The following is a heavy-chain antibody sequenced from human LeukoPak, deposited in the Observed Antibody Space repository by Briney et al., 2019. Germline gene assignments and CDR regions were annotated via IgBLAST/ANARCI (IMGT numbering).Heavy chain of an antibody. CDR1: GFTFSSYA. D-gene: IGHD1-26*01. CDR2: ISYDGSNK. J-gene: IGHJ4*02. CDR3: ARGFDLGDTTRYYFDY. Sequence: GGSLRLSCAASGFTFSSYAMHWVRQAPGKGLEWVAVISYDGSNKYYTDSVKDRFTISRDNSKHTLYLQMSSLRSEDTAVYYCARGFDLGDTTRYYFDYWGQGTLVTVSS. V-gene: IGHV3-30-3*01.